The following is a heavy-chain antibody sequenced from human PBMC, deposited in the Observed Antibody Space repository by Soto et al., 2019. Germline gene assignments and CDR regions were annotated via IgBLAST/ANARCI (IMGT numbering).Heavy chain of an antibody. Sequence: ASVKVSCKASGYTFTSYGISWVRQAPGQGLEWMGWISAYNGNTNYAQKLQGRVTMTTDTSTSIAYMELRSLSSDDTAGYYCAFTPLYSSGWYYFDYWGQGTLVTVSS. V-gene: IGHV1-18*01. D-gene: IGHD6-19*01. CDR3: AFTPLYSSGWYYFDY. J-gene: IGHJ4*02. CDR2: ISAYNGNT. CDR1: GYTFTSYG.